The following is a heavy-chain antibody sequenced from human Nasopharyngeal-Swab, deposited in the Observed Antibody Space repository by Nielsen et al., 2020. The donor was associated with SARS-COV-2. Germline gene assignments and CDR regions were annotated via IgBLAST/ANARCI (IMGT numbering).Heavy chain of an antibody. Sequence: GESLKISCAASGFTFSSYSMNWVRQAPGKGLEWVSAISGSGGSTYYADSVKGRFTISRDNSKNTLYLQMNSLRAEDTAVYYCAKAEDTATPFDYWGQGTLVTVSS. V-gene: IGHV3-23*01. CDR2: ISGSGGST. CDR3: AKAEDTATPFDY. D-gene: IGHD5-18*01. J-gene: IGHJ4*02. CDR1: GFTFSSYS.